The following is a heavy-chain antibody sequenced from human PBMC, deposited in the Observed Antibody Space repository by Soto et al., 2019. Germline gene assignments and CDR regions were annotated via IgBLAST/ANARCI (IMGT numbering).Heavy chain of an antibody. Sequence: QVQLQESGPGLVKPSETLSLTCTVSGGSVSDDNYYWSWIRQPPGKRLEWIGYIYHTGSTNFNTSLMSRATMAVDTSNNQFSLTLNSATAADTAVYYCARGNWKGDYWGQGTLVTVSS. CDR3: ARGNWKGDY. CDR2: IYHTGST. D-gene: IGHD1-20*01. CDR1: GGSVSDDNYY. V-gene: IGHV4-61*01. J-gene: IGHJ4*02.